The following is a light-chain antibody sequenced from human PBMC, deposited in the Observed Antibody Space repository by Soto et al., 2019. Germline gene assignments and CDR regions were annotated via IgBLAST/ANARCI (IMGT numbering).Light chain of an antibody. CDR3: QSFDKYLSAVV. CDR2: NNN. CDR1: RASIGSNT. Sequence: QSVLTQPPSASGTPGQRVTISCSGSRASIGSNTVTWYQHLPGAAPKLLVYNNNQRPSGVPDRFSGSKSDTSASLAISGLQFEDEAVYYCQSFDKYLSAVVFGGGTKLTVL. V-gene: IGLV1-44*01. J-gene: IGLJ2*01.